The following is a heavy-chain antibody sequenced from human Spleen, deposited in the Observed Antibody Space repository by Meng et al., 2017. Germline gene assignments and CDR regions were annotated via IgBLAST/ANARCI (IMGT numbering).Heavy chain of an antibody. J-gene: IGHJ1*01. D-gene: IGHD3-10*01. Sequence: QLQLQESGPGMVKLSQTLSLTCTVTGGSISNSNYYWSWIRRPPGKGRESIGSIYDSGDSYYNPSLNSRVSMSIDKSKNQFSLKLTSVTAADTAVYHCLRGSGGSVWGQGTLVTVSS. CDR2: IYDSGDS. CDR3: LRGSGGSV. CDR1: GGSISNSNYY. V-gene: IGHV4-39*07.